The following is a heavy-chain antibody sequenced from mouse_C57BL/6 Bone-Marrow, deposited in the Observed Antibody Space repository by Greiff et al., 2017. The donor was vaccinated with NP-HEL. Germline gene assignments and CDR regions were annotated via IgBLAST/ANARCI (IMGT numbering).Heavy chain of an antibody. CDR2: IAPKDGGT. CDR3: ARIYDYGVDY. CDR1: GFTFTDYY. J-gene: IGHJ2*01. D-gene: IGHD2-4*01. V-gene: IGHV14-2*01. Sequence: EVQLQESGAELVKPGASVKLSCTASGFTFTDYYMHWVKQRPEQGLEWIGMIAPKDGGTKYAPKFQGKATITADTSSNTAYLQLSSLTSEDTAVYYCARIYDYGVDYWGRGTTLTVSA.